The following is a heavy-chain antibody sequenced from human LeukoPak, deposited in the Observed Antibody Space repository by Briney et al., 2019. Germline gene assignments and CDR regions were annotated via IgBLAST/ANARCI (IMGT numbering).Heavy chain of an antibody. J-gene: IGHJ4*02. CDR1: GGSISSYY. CDR2: IYYSGST. V-gene: IGHV4-39*07. Sequence: PSETLSLTCTVSGGSISSYYWSWIRQPPGKGLEWIGSIYYSGSTYYNPSLKSRVTISVDTSKNQFSLKLSSVTAADTAVYYCARDHAGTDYFDYWGQGTLVTVSS. D-gene: IGHD6-13*01. CDR3: ARDHAGTDYFDY.